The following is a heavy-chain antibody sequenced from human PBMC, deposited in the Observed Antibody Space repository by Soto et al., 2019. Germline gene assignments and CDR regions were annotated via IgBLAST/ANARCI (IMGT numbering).Heavy chain of an antibody. J-gene: IGHJ3*02. CDR3: ARVGNNYDFWSGYYPDAFDI. V-gene: IGHV1-18*01. D-gene: IGHD3-3*01. Sequence: GASVKVSCKASGYTFTSYGISWVRQAPGQGLEGKGWISAYNGNTNYAQKLQGRVTMTTDTSTSTAYMELRSLRSDDTAVYYCARVGNNYDFWSGYYPDAFDIWGQGTMVTVSS. CDR1: GYTFTSYG. CDR2: ISAYNGNT.